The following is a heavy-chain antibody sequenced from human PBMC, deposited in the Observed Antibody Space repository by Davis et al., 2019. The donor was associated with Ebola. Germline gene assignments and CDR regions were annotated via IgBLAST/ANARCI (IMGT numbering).Heavy chain of an antibody. J-gene: IGHJ4*02. D-gene: IGHD1-7*01. CDR2: IYYSGST. V-gene: IGHV4-61*08. Sequence: SETLSLTCTVSGGSISSGGYYWSWIRQPPGKDLEWIGYIYYSGSTNYNPSLKSRVTMSVDTSKNQFSLKLSSVTAADTAVYYCARGINWNYVSYYFDYWGLGTLVTVSS. CDR1: GGSISSGGYY. CDR3: ARGINWNYVSYYFDY.